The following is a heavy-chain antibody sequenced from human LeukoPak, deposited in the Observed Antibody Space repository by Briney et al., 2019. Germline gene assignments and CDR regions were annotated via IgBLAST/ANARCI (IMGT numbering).Heavy chain of an antibody. CDR1: GXSFSGYY. CDR2: INHSGRT. J-gene: IGHJ6*02. V-gene: IGHV4-34*01. D-gene: IGHD4-17*01. Sequence: SETLSLTCAVYGXSFSGYYGSWIRQPPGKGLEWIGEINHSGRTNYNPSLKSRVTISVDTSKNQFSLKLSSVTAADTAVYYCARDRGLHYFGMDVWGQGTTVTVSS. CDR3: ARDRGLHYFGMDV.